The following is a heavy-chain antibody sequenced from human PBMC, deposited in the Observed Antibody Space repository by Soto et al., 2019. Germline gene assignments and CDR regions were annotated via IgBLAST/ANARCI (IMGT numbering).Heavy chain of an antibody. V-gene: IGHV3-7*05. Sequence: GGSLRLSCAASGFTFSSYWMSWVRQAPGKGLEWVANIKQDGSEKYYVDSVKGRFTISRDNAKNSLYLQMNSLRAEDTAVYYCARVTPQYYYDSSGLLLGWDYWGQGTLVTVSS. CDR3: ARVTPQYYYDSSGLLLGWDY. CDR2: IKQDGSEK. J-gene: IGHJ4*02. CDR1: GFTFSSYW. D-gene: IGHD3-22*01.